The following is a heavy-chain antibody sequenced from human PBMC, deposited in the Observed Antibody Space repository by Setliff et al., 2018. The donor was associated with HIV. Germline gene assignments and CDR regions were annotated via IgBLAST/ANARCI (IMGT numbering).Heavy chain of an antibody. J-gene: IGHJ3*02. CDR1: GGTFSTYT. V-gene: IGHV1-69*08. D-gene: IGHD2-2*01. Sequence: SVKVSSKTSGGTFSTYTIAWVRQAPGQGLEWMGRIIPIFGTPNYAQKFQGRVTITADKSTSTVYLDLRSLTSEDTAMYYCARSVWAVVVPTDPAVDAFAIWGQGTMVTVSS. CDR2: IIPIFGTP. CDR3: ARSVWAVVVPTDPAVDAFAI.